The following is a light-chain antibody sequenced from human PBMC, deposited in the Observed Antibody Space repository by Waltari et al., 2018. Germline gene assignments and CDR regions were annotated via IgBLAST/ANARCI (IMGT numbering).Light chain of an antibody. CDR2: SPN. V-gene: IGLV8-61*01. CDR3: VLYMGSGISV. CDR1: SGSVSTSYY. J-gene: IGLJ3*02. Sequence: QTVVTKEPSFSVSPGGTVPLPCGLSSGSVSTSYYPSWYQQTPGQAPRTLIYSPNPRSSGVPDRFSGSILGNKAALTITGAQADDESDYYCVLYMGSGISVFGGGTKLTVL.